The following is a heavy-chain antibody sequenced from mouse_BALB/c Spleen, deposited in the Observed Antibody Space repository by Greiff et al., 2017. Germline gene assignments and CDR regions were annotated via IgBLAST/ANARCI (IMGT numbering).Heavy chain of an antibody. V-gene: IGHV5-6*01. CDR1: GFTFSSYG. Sequence: EVKLMESGGDLVKPGGSLKLSCAASGFTFSSYGMSWVRQTPDKRLEWVATISSGGSYTYYPDSVKGRFTISRDNAKNTLYLQMSSLKSEDTAMYYCARHYYGSYFDVWGAGTTVTVSS. CDR2: ISSGGSYT. CDR3: ARHYYGSYFDV. J-gene: IGHJ1*01. D-gene: IGHD1-2*01.